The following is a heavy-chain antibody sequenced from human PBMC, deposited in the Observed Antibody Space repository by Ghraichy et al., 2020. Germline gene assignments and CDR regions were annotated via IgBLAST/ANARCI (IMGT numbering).Heavy chain of an antibody. J-gene: IGHJ6*03. CDR2: ISGTGNTV. CDR3: ARARLELQFYYYYYMDV. D-gene: IGHD1-7*01. CDR1: GFTFKDDY. Sequence: GGSLRLSCTASGFTFKDDYMTWVRQASGKGLEWVAYISGTGNTVFYADSVRGRFTLSRDNAKESVYLQMDSLTGDDTGIYYCARARLELQFYYYYYMDVWGKGATVSVSS. V-gene: IGHV3-11*01.